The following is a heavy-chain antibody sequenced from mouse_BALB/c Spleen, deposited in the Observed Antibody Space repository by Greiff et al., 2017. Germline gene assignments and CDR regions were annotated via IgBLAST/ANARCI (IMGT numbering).Heavy chain of an antibody. CDR1: GYTFSSYW. CDR2: ILPGSGST. CDR3: AREGRYGNYYYAMDY. J-gene: IGHJ4*01. V-gene: IGHV1-9*01. Sequence: QVQLQQSGAELMKPGASVKISCKATGYTFSSYWIEWVKQRPGHGLEWIGEILPGSGSTNYNEKFKGKATFTADTSSNTAYMQLSSLTSEDSAVYYCAREGRYGNYYYAMDYWGQGTSVTVSS. D-gene: IGHD2-10*02.